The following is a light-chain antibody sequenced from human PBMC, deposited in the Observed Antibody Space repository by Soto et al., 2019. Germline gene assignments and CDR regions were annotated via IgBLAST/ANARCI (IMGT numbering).Light chain of an antibody. CDR3: QQSYSTPLT. CDR2: AAS. Sequence: DIQMTQAPSSLSTSVGDRVTVTCRASQSISSYLNWYQQKPGKAPKLLIYAASSLQSGVPSRFSGSGSGTDFTLTISSLQPEDFATYHCQQSYSTPLTYGGGTQVDIK. CDR1: QSISSY. J-gene: IGKJ4*01. V-gene: IGKV1-39*01.